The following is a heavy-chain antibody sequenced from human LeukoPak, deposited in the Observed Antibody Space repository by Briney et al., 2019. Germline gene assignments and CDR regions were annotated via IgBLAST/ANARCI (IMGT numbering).Heavy chain of an antibody. CDR2: INPNSGGT. CDR3: ARHGYYDILTGPRGFDY. Sequence: ASVKVSCKASGYTFTGYYMHWVRQAPGQGLEWMGWINPNSGGTNYAQKFQGRVTMTRDTSISTAYMELSRLRSDDTAVYYCARHGYYDILTGPRGFDYWGQGTLVTVSS. D-gene: IGHD3-9*01. CDR1: GYTFTGYY. J-gene: IGHJ4*02. V-gene: IGHV1-2*02.